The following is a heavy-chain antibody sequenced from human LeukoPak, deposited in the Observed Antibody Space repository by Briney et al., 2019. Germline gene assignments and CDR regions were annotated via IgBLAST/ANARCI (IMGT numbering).Heavy chain of an antibody. D-gene: IGHD5-12*01. Sequence: GGSLRLSCGASGFSFSLYGMHWVRQAPGKGLEWVAVIWYDGSNKYYADSVKGRFTISRDNSKNTLYLQMNSLRAEDTAVYYCARGYIVATSGFDYWGQGTLVTVSS. CDR1: GFSFSLYG. CDR2: IWYDGSNK. J-gene: IGHJ4*02. V-gene: IGHV3-33*01. CDR3: ARGYIVATSGFDY.